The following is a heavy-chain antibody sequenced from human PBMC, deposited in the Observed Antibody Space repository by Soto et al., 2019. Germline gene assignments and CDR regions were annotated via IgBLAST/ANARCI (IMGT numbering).Heavy chain of an antibody. V-gene: IGHV1-69*13. J-gene: IGHJ6*02. Sequence: VKVSCKASGGTFSSYAISWGRQAPGQGLEWMGGIIPIFGTANYAQKFQGRVTITADESTSTAYMELSSLRSEDTAVYYCARDPISAIGVCANDYYYYYGMDVWGQGTTVTVSS. D-gene: IGHD2-8*01. CDR3: ARDPISAIGVCANDYYYYYGMDV. CDR1: GGTFSSYA. CDR2: IIPIFGTA.